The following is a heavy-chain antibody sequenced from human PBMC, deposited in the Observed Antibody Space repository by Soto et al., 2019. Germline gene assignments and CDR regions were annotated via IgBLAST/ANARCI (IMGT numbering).Heavy chain of an antibody. J-gene: IGHJ4*02. CDR1: GGTFSSYA. Sequence: SVKVSCKASGGTFSSYAISWERQAPGQGLEWMGGIIPIFGTANYAQKFQGRVTITADESTSTAYMELSSLRSEDTAVYYCARDRRYYDSSGYPAGFAYWGQGTLVTVSS. D-gene: IGHD3-22*01. CDR2: IIPIFGTA. CDR3: ARDRRYYDSSGYPAGFAY. V-gene: IGHV1-69*13.